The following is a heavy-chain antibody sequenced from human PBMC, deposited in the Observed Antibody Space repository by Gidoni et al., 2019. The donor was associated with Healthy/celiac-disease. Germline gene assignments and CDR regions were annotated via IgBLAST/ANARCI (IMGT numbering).Heavy chain of an antibody. J-gene: IGHJ4*02. Sequence: QLQLQESGPGLVKPSETLSLTCTVSGGSISSSSYYWGGIRQPPGKGLEWIGSIYYSGSTYYNPSLKRRVTISVDTSKNQFSLKLSSVTAADTAVYYCARDHPKLEIDYWGQGTLVTVSS. CDR1: GGSISSSSYY. D-gene: IGHD1-1*01. CDR3: ARDHPKLEIDY. V-gene: IGHV4-39*07. CDR2: IYYSGST.